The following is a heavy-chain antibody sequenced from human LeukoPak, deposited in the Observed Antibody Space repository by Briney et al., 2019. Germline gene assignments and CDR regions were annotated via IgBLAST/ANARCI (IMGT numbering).Heavy chain of an antibody. CDR2: MYHSGLI. D-gene: IGHD6-13*01. CDR3: ARYPLIAAAGTAFAFDI. Sequence: SETLSLTCSVSGYSISSGYYWGWIRQSPGKGLEWIANMYHSGLIYYNPSLKSRITISMDTSKNQLSLKLRSVTAADTAVYYCARYPLIAAAGTAFAFDIWGQGTMVTVSS. CDR1: GYSISSGYY. V-gene: IGHV4-38-2*02. J-gene: IGHJ3*02.